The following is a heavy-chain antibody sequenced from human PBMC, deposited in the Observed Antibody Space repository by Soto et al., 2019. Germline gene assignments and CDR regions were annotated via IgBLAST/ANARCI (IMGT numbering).Heavy chain of an antibody. D-gene: IGHD4-17*01. Sequence: QLQLQESGSGLVKPSQTLSLTCAVSGGSISSGGYSWSWIRQPPGKGLEWIGYIYHSGSTYYNPSLKSRVTISVDRSKNQFSLKLSSVTAADTAVYYCARGLDDYGDYGRLDYWGQGTLVTVSS. J-gene: IGHJ4*02. V-gene: IGHV4-30-2*01. CDR1: GGSISSGGYS. CDR3: ARGLDDYGDYGRLDY. CDR2: IYHSGST.